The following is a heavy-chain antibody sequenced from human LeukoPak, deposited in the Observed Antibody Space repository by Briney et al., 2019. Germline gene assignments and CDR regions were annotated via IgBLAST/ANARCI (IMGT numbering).Heavy chain of an antibody. CDR3: ARGGLGWLQLVRYYYYYMDV. J-gene: IGHJ6*03. V-gene: IGHV1-69*05. D-gene: IGHD5-24*01. CDR2: IIPIFGTA. CDR1: GYTFTSYD. Sequence: SVKVSCKASGYTFTSYDINWLRQATGQGLEWMGRIIPIFGTANYAQKFQGRVTITTDESTSTAYMELSSLRSEDTAVYYCARGGLGWLQLVRYYYYYMDVRGKGTTVTVSS.